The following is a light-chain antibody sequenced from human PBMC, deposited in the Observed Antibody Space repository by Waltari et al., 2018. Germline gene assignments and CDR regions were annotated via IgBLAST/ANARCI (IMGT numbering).Light chain of an antibody. CDR1: QSFNSF. CDR2: AAS. Sequence: DIQMTQSPSSLYASVGDRVTITCRASQSFNSFLNWYQQKPGKAPKLLIYAASSLQSGVPSRFSGSGSGTDFTLTISSLQPEDFAAYYCQQSYSTPLTFGGGTKVEIK. V-gene: IGKV1-39*01. CDR3: QQSYSTPLT. J-gene: IGKJ4*01.